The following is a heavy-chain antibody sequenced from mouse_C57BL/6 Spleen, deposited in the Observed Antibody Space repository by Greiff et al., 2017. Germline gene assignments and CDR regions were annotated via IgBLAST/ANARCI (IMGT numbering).Heavy chain of an antibody. CDR3: ARGGYSNYAAWFAY. CDR2: ISDGGSYT. CDR1: GFTFSSYA. J-gene: IGHJ3*01. Sequence: EVHLVESGGGLVKPGGSLKLSCAASGFTFSSYAMSWVRQTPEKRLEWVATISDGGSYTYYPDNVKGRFTISRDNAKNNLYLQMSHLKSEDTAMYYCARGGYSNYAAWFAYWGQGTLVTVSA. D-gene: IGHD2-5*01. V-gene: IGHV5-4*01.